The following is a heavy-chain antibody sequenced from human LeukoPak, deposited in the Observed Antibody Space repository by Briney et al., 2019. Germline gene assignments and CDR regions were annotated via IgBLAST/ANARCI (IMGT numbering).Heavy chain of an antibody. CDR2: ISAYNGNT. Sequence: ASVKVSCKASGYTFTSYGISWVRQAPGQGLEWMGWISAYNGNTNYAEKLQGRVTMTTDTSTSTDYMELRSLRSDDTAVYYCAREAKWGLHPIRCDYWGQGTLVTVSS. CDR1: GYTFTSYG. D-gene: IGHD1-26*01. J-gene: IGHJ4*02. V-gene: IGHV1-18*01. CDR3: AREAKWGLHPIRCDY.